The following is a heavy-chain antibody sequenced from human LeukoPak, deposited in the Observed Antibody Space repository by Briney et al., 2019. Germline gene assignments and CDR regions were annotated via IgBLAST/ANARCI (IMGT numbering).Heavy chain of an antibody. CDR3: ARDRFGELLPPGPFDY. Sequence: GASVKVSCKASGYTFTSYDINWVRQATGQGLEWMGWISAYNGNTNYAQKLQGRVTMTTDTSTSTAYMELRSLRSDDTAVYYCARDRFGELLPPGPFDYWGQGTLVTVSS. J-gene: IGHJ4*02. CDR1: GYTFTSYD. V-gene: IGHV1-18*01. CDR2: ISAYNGNT. D-gene: IGHD1-26*01.